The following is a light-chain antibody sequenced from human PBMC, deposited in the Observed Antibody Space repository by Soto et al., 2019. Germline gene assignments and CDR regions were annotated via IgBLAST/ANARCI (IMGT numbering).Light chain of an antibody. V-gene: IGLV2-11*01. Sequence: QSALTQPRSASGSPGQSVTISCTGTSSDVGGYNYVSWYQQHPGKAPKLMIYDVSKRPSGVPDRFSGSKSGNTASLNISGLQAEDEADYYCCSYAGSYTFVFGTGTQVTVL. CDR1: SSDVGGYNY. CDR3: CSYAGSYTFV. CDR2: DVS. J-gene: IGLJ1*01.